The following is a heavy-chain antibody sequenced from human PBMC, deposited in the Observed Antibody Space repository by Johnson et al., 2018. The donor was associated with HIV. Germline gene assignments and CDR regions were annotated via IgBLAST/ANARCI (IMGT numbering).Heavy chain of an antibody. CDR2: IKSKTDGGTT. V-gene: IGHV3-15*01. J-gene: IGHJ3*02. CDR3: TPSITMIVVATLNDAFDI. D-gene: IGHD3-22*01. CDR1: GFTFSNAW. Sequence: VQLVESGGGLVKPGGSLRLSCAASGFTFSNAWMSWVRQAPGKGLEWVGRIKSKTDGGTTDYAAPVKGRFTISRDDSKNTLYLQMNSLKTEDTAVYYCTPSITMIVVATLNDAFDIWGQGTMVTVSS.